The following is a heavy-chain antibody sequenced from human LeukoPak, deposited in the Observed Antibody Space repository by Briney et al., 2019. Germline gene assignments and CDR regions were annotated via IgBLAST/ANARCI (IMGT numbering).Heavy chain of an antibody. CDR3: ASSGPSQGYY. CDR1: GYTFTGYY. J-gene: IGHJ4*02. Sequence: ASVTVSCKASGYTFTGYYMHWVRQAPGQGLERMGWINPNSGGTNYAQKFQGRVTMTRDTSISTVYMELSRLRSDDTAVYYCASSGPSQGYYWGQGTLVTVSS. CDR2: INPNSGGT. V-gene: IGHV1-2*02.